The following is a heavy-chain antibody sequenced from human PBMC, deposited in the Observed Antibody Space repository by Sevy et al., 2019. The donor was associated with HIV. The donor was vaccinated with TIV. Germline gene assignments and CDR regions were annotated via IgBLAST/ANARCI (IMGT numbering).Heavy chain of an antibody. J-gene: IGHJ6*02. CDR2: ISWNRGGI. D-gene: IGHD6-19*01. CDR1: GFTFDDYA. Sequence: GGSLRLSCAASGFTFDDYAMHWVRQAPGKGLEWVSGISWNRGGIGYADSVKGRFTISRDNAKNSLFLQMKSLRAEDTALYYCAKELAVANYYGMDVWGQGTTVTVSS. V-gene: IGHV3-9*01. CDR3: AKELAVANYYGMDV.